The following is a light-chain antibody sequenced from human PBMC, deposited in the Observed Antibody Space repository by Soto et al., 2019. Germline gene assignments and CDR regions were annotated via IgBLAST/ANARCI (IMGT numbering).Light chain of an antibody. Sequence: EIVLTQSPGTLSLPPGERATLSCRASQSISSPYLAWYQQKPGQAPRLLIDGASSRATGVPDRFSGSGSGTDFTLTISRLEPEDFAVYDCQQFSSYPLTFGGGTKVDIK. V-gene: IGKV3-20*01. CDR2: GAS. CDR3: QQFSSYPLT. CDR1: QSISSPY. J-gene: IGKJ4*01.